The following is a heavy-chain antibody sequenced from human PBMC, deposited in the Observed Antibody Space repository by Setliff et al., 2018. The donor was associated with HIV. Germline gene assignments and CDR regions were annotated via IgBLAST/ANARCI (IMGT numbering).Heavy chain of an antibody. Sequence: SETLSLTCTVSGGSIRSYYWSWIRQSPGKGLEWIGYIFYSGSTYYSPSLKSRLTISVDTSKNQFSLNLSSVTAADTAVYYCARHVLDYNFWSGYSTQNCFDYWGQGTLVTVSS. D-gene: IGHD3-3*01. CDR2: IFYSGST. CDR1: GGSIRSYY. CDR3: ARHVLDYNFWSGYSTQNCFDY. J-gene: IGHJ4*02. V-gene: IGHV4-59*08.